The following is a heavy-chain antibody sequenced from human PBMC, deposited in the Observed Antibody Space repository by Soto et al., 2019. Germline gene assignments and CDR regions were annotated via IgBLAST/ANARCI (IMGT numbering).Heavy chain of an antibody. D-gene: IGHD3-3*01. V-gene: IGHV4-31*03. CDR3: ARDGGGNDFWSGLHSYYYYGMDV. Sequence: QVQLQESGPGLVKPSQTLSLTCTVSGGSISSGGYYWSWIRQHPGKGLEWIGYIYYSGSTYYNPSLKSRVTISVDTSKNQFSLKLSSVTAADTAVYYCARDGGGNDFWSGLHSYYYYGMDVWGQGTTVTVSS. J-gene: IGHJ6*02. CDR1: GGSISSGGYY. CDR2: IYYSGST.